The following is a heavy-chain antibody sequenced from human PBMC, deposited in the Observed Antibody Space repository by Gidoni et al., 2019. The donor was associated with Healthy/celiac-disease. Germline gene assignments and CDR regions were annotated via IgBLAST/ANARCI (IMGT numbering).Heavy chain of an antibody. CDR1: GFTFSSYS. V-gene: IGHV3-48*01. D-gene: IGHD2-21*02. J-gene: IGHJ3*02. CDR2: ISSSSSTI. Sequence: EVQLVESGGGLVQPGGSLRLSCAASGFTFSSYSMNWVRQAPGKGLEWVSYISSSSSTIYYADSVKGRFTISRDNAKNSLYLQMNSLRAEDTAVYYCAHVVVTATPDAFDIWGQGTMVTVSS. CDR3: AHVVVTATPDAFDI.